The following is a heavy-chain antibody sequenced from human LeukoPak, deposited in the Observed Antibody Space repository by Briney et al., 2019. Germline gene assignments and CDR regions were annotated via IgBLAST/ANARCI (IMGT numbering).Heavy chain of an antibody. CDR3: ANSAGLRGPVFF. CDR2: MNPNSGDR. D-gene: IGHD3-10*01. J-gene: IGHJ4*02. Sequence: GASVKVSCKASGYTFSSYDINWVRQATGQGLEWMGWMNPNSGDRGYAQKFQGRVTITRNTSISTAYMELSSLRSEDTAVYYCANSAGLRGPVFFWGQGTLVTVSS. CDR1: GYTFSSYD. V-gene: IGHV1-8*03.